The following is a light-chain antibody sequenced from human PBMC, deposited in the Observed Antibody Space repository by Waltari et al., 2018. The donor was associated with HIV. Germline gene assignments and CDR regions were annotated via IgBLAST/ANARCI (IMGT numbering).Light chain of an antibody. J-gene: IGLJ3*02. Sequence: QSALTQPASVSGSPGQSITISCTGTSSDVGGYNYVSWYQQHPGKAPKLMIYDVSNRPSWVYNRFSGSKSGNTASLTISGLQAEDEADYYCSSYTSSSTWVFGGGTKLTVL. CDR1: SSDVGGYNY. CDR2: DVS. CDR3: SSYTSSSTWV. V-gene: IGLV2-14*01.